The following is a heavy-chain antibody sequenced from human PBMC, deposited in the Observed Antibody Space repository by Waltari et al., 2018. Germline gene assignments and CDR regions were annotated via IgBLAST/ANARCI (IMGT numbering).Heavy chain of an antibody. CDR2: INPNSGDT. V-gene: IGHV1-2*02. CDR1: GYTFTSFY. J-gene: IGHJ4*02. Sequence: QVQLVQSGAEVKKPGASVKVSCQASGYTFTSFYMHWIRQAPGQGLEWMGWINPNSGDTNYAQKFQDRVTMTRDTSINTAYMEVSRLRSDDTAVYYCARESESDSWGQGTLVTVSS. D-gene: IGHD3-10*01. CDR3: ARESESDS.